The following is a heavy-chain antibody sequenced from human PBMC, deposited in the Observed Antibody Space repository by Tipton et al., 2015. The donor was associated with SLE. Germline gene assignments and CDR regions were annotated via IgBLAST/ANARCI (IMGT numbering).Heavy chain of an antibody. CDR1: GYSIIGADY. CDR2: INHRGST. V-gene: IGHV4-38-2*01. J-gene: IGHJ4*02. CDR3: ARVRKFGRAH. D-gene: IGHD3-16*01. Sequence: TLSLTCAVSGYSIIGADYWGWIRQPPGKGLESLGSINHRGSTYYNPPLESRVTLSVDTSKNQFSLKLSSVTAADTAVYYCARVRKFGRAHWGQGIPVSVSS.